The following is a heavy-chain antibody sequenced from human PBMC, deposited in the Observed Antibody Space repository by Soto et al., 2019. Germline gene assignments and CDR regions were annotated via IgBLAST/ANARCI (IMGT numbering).Heavy chain of an antibody. CDR1: GGSISSSNW. Sequence: SETLSLTCAVSGGSISSSNWWSWVRQPPGKGLEWIGEIYHSGGTNYNPSLKSRVTISVDKSKNQFSLKLSSVTAADTAVYYCARTHSSGWYRRRYYGMDVWGQGTTVTVSS. J-gene: IGHJ6*02. CDR2: IYHSGGT. D-gene: IGHD6-19*01. V-gene: IGHV4-4*02. CDR3: ARTHSSGWYRRRYYGMDV.